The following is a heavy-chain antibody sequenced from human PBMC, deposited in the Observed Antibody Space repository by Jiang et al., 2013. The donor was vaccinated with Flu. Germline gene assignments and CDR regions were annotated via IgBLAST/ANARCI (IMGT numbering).Heavy chain of an antibody. Sequence: SGAEVKKPGASVKVSCKASGYTFTSYAMHWVRQAPGQRLEWMGWINAGNGNTKYSQKFQGRVTITRDTSASTAYMELSSLRSEDTAVYYCARVRGQQLVLDYWGQGTLVTVSS. CDR2: INAGNGNT. CDR3: ARVRGQQLVLDY. V-gene: IGHV1-3*01. J-gene: IGHJ4*02. CDR1: GYTFTSYA. D-gene: IGHD6-13*01.